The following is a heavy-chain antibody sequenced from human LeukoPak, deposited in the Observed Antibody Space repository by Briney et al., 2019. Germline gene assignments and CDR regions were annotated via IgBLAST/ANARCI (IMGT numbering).Heavy chain of an antibody. Sequence: SVKVSCKASGCTFSSYAISWVRQAPGQGLEWMGGIIPIFGTANYAQKFQGRVTITTDESTSTAYMELSSLRSEDTAVYYCARGRGAARIFDYWGQGTLVTVSS. CDR2: IIPIFGTA. D-gene: IGHD6-6*01. CDR3: ARGRGAARIFDY. V-gene: IGHV1-69*05. J-gene: IGHJ4*02. CDR1: GCTFSSYA.